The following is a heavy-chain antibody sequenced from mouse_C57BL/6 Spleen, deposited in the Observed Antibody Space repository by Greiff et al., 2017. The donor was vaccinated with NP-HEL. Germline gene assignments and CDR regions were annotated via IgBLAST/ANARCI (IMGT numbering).Heavy chain of an antibody. CDR1: GYTFTSYW. J-gene: IGHJ3*01. Sequence: VQMQQSGAELVKPGASVKLSCKASGYTFTSYWMHWVKQRPGRGREWIGRIDPNSGGTKYNEKFKSKATLTVDKPSSAAYMQLSSLTSEYSAVYYWARSSGPWFAYWGQGTLVTVSA. V-gene: IGHV1-72*01. CDR3: ARSSGPWFAY. D-gene: IGHD3-1*01. CDR2: IDPNSGGT.